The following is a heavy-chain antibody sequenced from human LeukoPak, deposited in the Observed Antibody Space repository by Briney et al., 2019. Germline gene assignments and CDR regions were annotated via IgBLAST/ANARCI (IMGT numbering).Heavy chain of an antibody. CDR2: INHSGTT. CDR1: GASFSGSY. Sequence: PSETLSLTCAVYGASFSGSYWSCIRQHPGKGLEWIGEINHSGTTNYNPSLKSRVTISVDTSKNQFSLKLSSVTAADTAVYYWASGRGQYYVFCSGLPAPYYYYMDVWGKGTTVTVSS. D-gene: IGHD3-3*01. J-gene: IGHJ6*03. V-gene: IGHV4-34*01. CDR3: ASGRGQYYVFCSGLPAPYYYYMDV.